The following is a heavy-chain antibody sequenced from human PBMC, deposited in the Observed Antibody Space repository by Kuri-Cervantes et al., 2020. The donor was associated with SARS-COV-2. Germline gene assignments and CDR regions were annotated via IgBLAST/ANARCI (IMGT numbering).Heavy chain of an antibody. CDR1: GYTFTSYA. J-gene: IGHJ6*02. Sequence: ASVKVSCKASGYTFTSYAMHWVRQAPGQRLEWMGWINAGNGNTKYSQKFQGRVTITRDTSASTAYMELSSLRSEDTAVYYCARWGAAADNYYYYGMDVWGQGTTVTVSS. CDR2: INAGNGNT. D-gene: IGHD6-13*01. V-gene: IGHV1-3*01. CDR3: ARWGAAADNYYYYGMDV.